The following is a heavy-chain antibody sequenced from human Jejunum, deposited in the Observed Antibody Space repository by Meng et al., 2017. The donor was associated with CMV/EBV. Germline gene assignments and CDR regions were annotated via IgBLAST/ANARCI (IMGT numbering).Heavy chain of an antibody. Sequence: SRAVAGFTYSNFWMGWVRKSPGMGLEWVATIKQDGSETYYADSVKGRLTISRDNAKNSLYLQMDNLRADDTAVYYCVREDIVVFDYWGQGTLVTVSS. CDR1: GFTYSNFW. CDR3: VREDIVVFDY. V-gene: IGHV3-7*01. J-gene: IGHJ4*02. D-gene: IGHD2-15*01. CDR2: IKQDGSET.